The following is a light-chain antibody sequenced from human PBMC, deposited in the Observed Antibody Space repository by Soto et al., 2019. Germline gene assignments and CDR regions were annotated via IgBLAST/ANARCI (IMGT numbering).Light chain of an antibody. CDR3: SSYTSSSTLVV. CDR2: DVN. J-gene: IGLJ2*01. V-gene: IGLV2-14*03. Sequence: QSVLTQPASVSGSPGQSITISCTGTSSDVGGYNYVSWYQQHPGKAPKLMIYDVNNRPSGVSNRFSGSKSGNTASLTISGLQAEDEAGYYCSSYTSSSTLVVFGGGTMLTVL. CDR1: SSDVGGYNY.